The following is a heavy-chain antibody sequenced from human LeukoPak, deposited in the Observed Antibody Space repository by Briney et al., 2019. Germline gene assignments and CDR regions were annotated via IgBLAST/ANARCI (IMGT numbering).Heavy chain of an antibody. CDR3: ARGMGMVVDY. CDR2: TNHSGST. CDR1: GGSFSGYY. V-gene: IGHV4-34*01. Sequence: SETLSLTCAVYGGSFSGYYWSWIRQPPGKGLEWIGETNHSGSTNYNPSLKSRVTISVDTSKNQFSLKLSSVTAADTAVYYCARGMGMVVDYWGQGTLVTVSS. J-gene: IGHJ4*02. D-gene: IGHD2-15*01.